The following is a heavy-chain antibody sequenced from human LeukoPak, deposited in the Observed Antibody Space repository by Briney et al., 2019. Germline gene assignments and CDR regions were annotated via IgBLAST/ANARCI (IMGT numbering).Heavy chain of an antibody. J-gene: IGHJ5*02. D-gene: IGHD2-15*01. CDR3: ARGSEYCSGGSCYFKDNWFDP. CDR1: GFTFKNYA. V-gene: IGHV3-21*01. Sequence: GGSLRLSCAASGFTFKNYAMSWVRQAPGKGLEWVSSISSSSSYIYYADSVKGRFTISRDNAKNSLYLQMNSLRAEDTAVYYCARGSEYCSGGSCYFKDNWFDPWGQGTLVTVSS. CDR2: ISSSSSYI.